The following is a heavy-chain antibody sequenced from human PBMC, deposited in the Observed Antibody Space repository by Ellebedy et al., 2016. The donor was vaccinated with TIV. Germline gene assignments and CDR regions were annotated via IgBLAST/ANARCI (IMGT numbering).Heavy chain of an antibody. CDR3: ARRGYSYGYAFDI. J-gene: IGHJ3*02. V-gene: IGHV3-13*01. D-gene: IGHD5-18*01. Sequence: GESLKISCAASGFTFSSYDMHWVRQATGKGLEWVSAIGTAGDTYYPGSVKGRFTISRENAKDSLYLQMNSLSAGATAVYYCARRGYSYGYAFDIWGQGTMVTVSS. CDR1: GFTFSSYD. CDR2: IGTAGDT.